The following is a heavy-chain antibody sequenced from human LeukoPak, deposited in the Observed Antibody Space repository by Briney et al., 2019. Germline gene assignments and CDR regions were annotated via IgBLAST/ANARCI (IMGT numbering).Heavy chain of an antibody. CDR3: AAGAGIIRY. V-gene: IGHV3-9*01. Sequence: TGRSLRLSCAVSGLTFYDYAMHWVRQATGKGLEWVSGITWNSGTIAHADSVKGRFTISRDNAKNSLYLQVNSLRSEDTALYYCAAGAGIIRYWGQGTLVTVSS. J-gene: IGHJ4*02. D-gene: IGHD3-10*01. CDR2: ITWNSGTI. CDR1: GLTFYDYA.